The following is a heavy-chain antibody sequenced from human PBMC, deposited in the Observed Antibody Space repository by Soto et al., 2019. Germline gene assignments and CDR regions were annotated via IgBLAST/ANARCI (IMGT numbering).Heavy chain of an antibody. D-gene: IGHD6-6*01. Sequence: EVQLVETAGGWIQPGGSLRLSCAASGFTVSGNYMSWVRQAPGKGLEWVSVIYNGGGTYYADSVKGRFTISRDNSKNTLYLQMNSLRAEDTAVYYCASTRGSSYDYWGQGTLVTVSS. CDR2: IYNGGGT. CDR3: ASTRGSSYDY. CDR1: GFTVSGNY. V-gene: IGHV3-53*02. J-gene: IGHJ4*02.